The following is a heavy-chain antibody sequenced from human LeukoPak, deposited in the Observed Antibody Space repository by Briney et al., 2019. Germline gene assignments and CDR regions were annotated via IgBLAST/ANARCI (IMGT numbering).Heavy chain of an antibody. CDR2: INHSGST. J-gene: IGHJ5*02. Sequence: SETLSHTCAVYGGSFSGYYWSWSRQPPGEGREGMGEINHSGSTNYNPSPKTRVTISVDTSKNQLSLKLSSETAADTAVYYCARAITTVTTFTVWFDPWGQETLVPVSS. CDR3: ARAITTVTTFTVWFDP. CDR1: GGSFSGYY. D-gene: IGHD4-17*01. V-gene: IGHV4-34*01.